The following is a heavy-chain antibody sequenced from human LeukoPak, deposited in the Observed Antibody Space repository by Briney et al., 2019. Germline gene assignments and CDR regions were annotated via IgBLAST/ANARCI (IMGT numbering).Heavy chain of an antibody. D-gene: IGHD6-13*01. CDR1: GYTFTGYY. J-gene: IGHJ5*02. CDR2: INPNSGGT. CDR3: ARGQYSSSWYPFDT. Sequence: ASVKVSCKASGYTFTGYYMHWVRQAPGQGLEWMGWINPNSGGTNYAQKFQGWVTMTRDTSISTAYMELSRLRSDDTAVYFCARGQYSSSWYPFDTWGQGTLVTVSS. V-gene: IGHV1-2*04.